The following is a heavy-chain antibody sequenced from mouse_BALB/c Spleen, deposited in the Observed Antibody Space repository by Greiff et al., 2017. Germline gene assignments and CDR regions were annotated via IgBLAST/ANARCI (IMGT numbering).Heavy chain of an antibody. CDR3: ARAPYDYYFDY. CDR1: GFTFSDFY. J-gene: IGHJ2*01. V-gene: IGHV7-1*02. CDR2: SRNKANDYTT. D-gene: IGHD2-4*01. Sequence: EVKLVESGGGLVQPGGSLRLSCATSGFTFSDFYMEWVRQPPGKRLEWIAASRNKANDYTTEYSASVKGRFIVSRDTSQSILYLQMNALRAEDTAIYYCARAPYDYYFDYWGQGTTLTVSS.